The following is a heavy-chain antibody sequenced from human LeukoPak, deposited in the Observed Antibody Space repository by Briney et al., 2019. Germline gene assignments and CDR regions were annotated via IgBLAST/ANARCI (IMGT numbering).Heavy chain of an antibody. CDR3: ARVSMTTVTFDY. Sequence: PSETLSLTCTVSGGSISPYYWSWIRQPPGKGLEWIGYIYHSGSTYYNPSLKSRVTISVDRSKNQFSLKLSSVTAADTAVYYCARVSMTTVTFDYWGQGTLVTVSS. CDR2: IYHSGST. D-gene: IGHD4-17*01. CDR1: GGSISPYY. V-gene: IGHV4-30-2*01. J-gene: IGHJ4*02.